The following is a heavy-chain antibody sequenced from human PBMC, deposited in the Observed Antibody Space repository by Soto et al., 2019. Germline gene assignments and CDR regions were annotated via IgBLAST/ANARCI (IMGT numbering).Heavy chain of an antibody. CDR1: GFTFSSYA. J-gene: IGHJ1*01. Sequence: GGSLRLSCAASGFTFSSYAMSWVRQAPGKGLEWVSAISGSGGSTYYADSVKGRFTISRDNSKNTLYLQMNSLRAEDTAVYYCAKDRSKYYYDSSGYRFQHWGQGTLVTVSS. CDR3: AKDRSKYYYDSSGYRFQH. V-gene: IGHV3-23*01. CDR2: ISGSGGST. D-gene: IGHD3-22*01.